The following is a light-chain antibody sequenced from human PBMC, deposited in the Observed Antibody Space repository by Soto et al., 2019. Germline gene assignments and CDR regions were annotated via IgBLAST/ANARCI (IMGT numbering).Light chain of an antibody. J-gene: IGKJ5*01. CDR2: DAS. Sequence: EIVLTQSPATVSLSPGERATLSCRASQSVSSYLAWYQQKPGQAPRLLMYDASTRATGIPARFSGSGSGTDFTLTISSLEPEDSAVYYCQQRSNWPSITFGQGTLLEIK. CDR1: QSVSSY. CDR3: QQRSNWPSIT. V-gene: IGKV3-11*01.